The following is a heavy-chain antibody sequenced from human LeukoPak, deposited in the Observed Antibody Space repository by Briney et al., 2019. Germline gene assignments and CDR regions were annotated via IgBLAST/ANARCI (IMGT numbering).Heavy chain of an antibody. CDR1: GGSISNTNW. Sequence: SGTLSLTCGVSGGSISNTNWWTWVRQPPGKGLEWIGEVNLQGSTNYNPSLKSRVAISVDKSENHISLKLTSVTAADTAVYFCARLGAAGNGFAGDSWGQGSLVTVSS. CDR2: VNLQGST. D-gene: IGHD6-19*01. CDR3: ARLGAAGNGFAGDS. J-gene: IGHJ4*02. V-gene: IGHV4-4*02.